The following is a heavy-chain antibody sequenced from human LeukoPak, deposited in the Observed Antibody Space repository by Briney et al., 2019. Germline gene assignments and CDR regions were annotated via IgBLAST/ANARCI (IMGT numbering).Heavy chain of an antibody. D-gene: IGHD3-22*01. Sequence: GGSLRLSCAASRFTFNNYAMSWVRQAPGKGLEWVSVISGSGGSTYYADSVKGRFTISRDNSKNTLYLQMNSLRAEDTAVYYCAEPEGGYYDIRPDWGQGTLVTVSS. J-gene: IGHJ4*02. CDR3: AEPEGGYYDIRPD. CDR1: RFTFNNYA. CDR2: ISGSGGST. V-gene: IGHV3-23*01.